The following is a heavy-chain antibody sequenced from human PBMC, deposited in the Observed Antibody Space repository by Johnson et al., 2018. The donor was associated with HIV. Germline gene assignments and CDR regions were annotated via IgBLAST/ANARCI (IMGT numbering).Heavy chain of an antibody. CDR1: GFTISTFW. D-gene: IGHD1-1*01. CDR2: ISSSGSTI. Sequence: VQLVESGGALVQPGGSLRLSCEVSGFTISTFWMHWVRQVPGKGLMWVSRISSSGSTIYYADSVKGRFTISRDNAKNSLYLQMNSLRAEDTAVYYCASRYTVDAFDIWGQGTMVTVSS. V-gene: IGHV3-48*04. CDR3: ASRYTVDAFDI. J-gene: IGHJ3*02.